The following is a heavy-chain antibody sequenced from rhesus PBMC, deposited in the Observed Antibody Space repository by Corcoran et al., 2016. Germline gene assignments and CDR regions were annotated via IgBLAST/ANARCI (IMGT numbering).Heavy chain of an antibody. Sequence: QMQLQESGPGLVKASETLSLTCTVSGSPVSRSNWWSWVRPSPGKGLEWIGYVYGGGGTLYTPSLKSRVTISTDTSRNQFSLKLNSVTAADTAMYYCAKYGGTSYKNFDHWGQGVLVTVSS. V-gene: IGHV4-93*01. D-gene: IGHD3-16*01. CDR2: VYGGGGT. CDR1: GSPVSRSNW. J-gene: IGHJ4*01. CDR3: AKYGGTSYKNFDH.